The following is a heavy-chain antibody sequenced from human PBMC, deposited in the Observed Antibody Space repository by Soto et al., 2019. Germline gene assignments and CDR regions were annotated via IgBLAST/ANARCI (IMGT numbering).Heavy chain of an antibody. CDR3: ARQRTSVVTQAYFDS. J-gene: IGHJ4*02. D-gene: IGHD2-21*02. V-gene: IGHV4-39*01. Sequence: SSETLSLTCTVTGDSINNRSYYWGWIRQPPGKGLEWIGSIYYSGSTYNNPSLKSRVSMSVDTSKNQFSLKLRSVTAADTALYYCARQRTSVVTQAYFDSWGQGSLVTVSS. CDR1: GDSINNRSYY. CDR2: IYYSGST.